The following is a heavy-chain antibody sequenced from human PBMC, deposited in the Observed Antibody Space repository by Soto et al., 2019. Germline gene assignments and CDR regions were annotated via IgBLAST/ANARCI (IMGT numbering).Heavy chain of an antibody. V-gene: IGHV4-31*01. J-gene: IGHJ5*02. CDR1: GVSISSRAYY. CDR2: IHSSGTT. Sequence: SETLSLTCTVSGVSISSRAYYWSWIRQHPGKGLEWIGYIHSSGTTYYRSSLQSLVSISVDASKSQFSLKLSSVSAADTAVYFCARSVFPWGQGTLVTVSS. CDR3: ARSVFP.